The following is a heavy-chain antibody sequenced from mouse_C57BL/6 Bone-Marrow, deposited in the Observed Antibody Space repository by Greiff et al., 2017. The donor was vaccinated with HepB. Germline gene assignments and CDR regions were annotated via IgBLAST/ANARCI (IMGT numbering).Heavy chain of an antibody. V-gene: IGHV1-39*01. D-gene: IGHD1-1*01. J-gene: IGHJ2*01. CDR1: GYSFTDYN. CDR2: INPNYGTT. Sequence: EVQLVESGPELVKPGASVKISCKASGYSFTDYNMNWVKQSNGKSLEWIGVINPNYGTTSYNQKFKGKATLTVDKSSSTAYMQLSSMTSEDSAVYYCAIRLYGSSYFDYWGQGTTLTVSS. CDR3: AIRLYGSSYFDY.